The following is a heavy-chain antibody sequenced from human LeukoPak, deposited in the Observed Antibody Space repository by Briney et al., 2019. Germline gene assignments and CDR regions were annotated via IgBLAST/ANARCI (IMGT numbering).Heavy chain of an antibody. V-gene: IGHV1-2*02. Sequence: ASVKVSCKASGYTFTCYYMHWVRQAPGQGLEWMGWINPNSGGTNYAQKFQGRVTMTRDTSISTAYMELSRLRSDDTAVYYCARDYCSGGSCYGAFDIWGQGTMVTVSS. CDR3: ARDYCSGGSCYGAFDI. CDR2: INPNSGGT. D-gene: IGHD2-15*01. J-gene: IGHJ3*02. CDR1: GYTFTCYY.